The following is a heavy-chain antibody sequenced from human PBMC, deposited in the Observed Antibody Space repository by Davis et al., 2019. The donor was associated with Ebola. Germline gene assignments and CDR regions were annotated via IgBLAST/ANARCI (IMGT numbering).Heavy chain of an antibody. CDR1: GFTFSSYN. CDR2: ISGSGKNT. J-gene: IGHJ4*02. Sequence: GESLKISCVGSGFTFSSYNINWVRQAPGKALEWVSAISGSGKNTHYADSVKGRFAISRDNAENSVSLEMNSLRAEDTAVYYCARGGGFWGQGSLVTVSS. D-gene: IGHD3-16*01. V-gene: IGHV3-21*01. CDR3: ARGGGF.